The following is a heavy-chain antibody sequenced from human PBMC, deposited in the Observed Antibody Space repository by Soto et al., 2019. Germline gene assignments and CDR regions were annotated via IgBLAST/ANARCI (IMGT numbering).Heavy chain of an antibody. CDR3: ARHTGGSSSASLYYYGMDV. CDR2: IYYSGST. V-gene: IGHV4-39*01. CDR1: GGSISSSSYY. Sequence: PSETLSLTCTVSGGSISSSSYYWGWIRQPPGKGLEWIGSIYYSGSTYYNPSLKSRVTISVDTSKNQFSLKLSSVTAADTAVYYCARHTGGSSSASLYYYGMDVWGQATTVTVSS. D-gene: IGHD2-15*01. J-gene: IGHJ6*02.